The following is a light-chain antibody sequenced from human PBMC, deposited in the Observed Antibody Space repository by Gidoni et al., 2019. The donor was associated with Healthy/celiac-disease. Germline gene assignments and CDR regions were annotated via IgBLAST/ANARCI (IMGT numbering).Light chain of an antibody. V-gene: IGKV3-15*01. CDR3: QQYKNWPPAGDT. CDR1: QSVSSN. CDR2: GAS. J-gene: IGKJ2*01. Sequence: EIVMTQSPATLSVSPGERATLSCRASQSVSSNLAWYQQKPGQAPRFLIYGASTRATGIPARFSGSGSGTEFTLTISSLQSEDFAVYYCQQYKNWPPAGDTFGQGTKLEIK.